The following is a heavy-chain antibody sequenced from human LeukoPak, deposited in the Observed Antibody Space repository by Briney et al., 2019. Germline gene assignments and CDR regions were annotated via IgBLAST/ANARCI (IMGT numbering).Heavy chain of an antibody. Sequence: AASVKVSCKASGGTFSSYAISWVRQAPGQGLEWMGWISAYNGNTNYAQKLQGRVTMATDTSTRTAYMELRSLRSDDTAVYYCARGGSGNYYKPLDYWGQGTLVTVSS. V-gene: IGHV1-18*01. D-gene: IGHD3-10*01. CDR2: ISAYNGNT. CDR1: GGTFSSYA. CDR3: ARGGSGNYYKPLDY. J-gene: IGHJ4*02.